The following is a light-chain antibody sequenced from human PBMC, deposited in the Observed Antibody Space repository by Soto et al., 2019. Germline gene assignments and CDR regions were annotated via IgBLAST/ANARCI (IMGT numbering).Light chain of an antibody. CDR3: QQYIDSPRT. V-gene: IGKV3-20*01. Sequence: EIVLTQSPGTLALSLGDGATLSCRASQTVNRNYLAWYHQKPGQPPRLRIYGVSNRATGVPDRFSGGGSGTEFTLTIVRLEPDDFGTYYCQQYIDSPRTFGQGTRVEVK. CDR1: QTVNRNY. J-gene: IGKJ1*01. CDR2: GVS.